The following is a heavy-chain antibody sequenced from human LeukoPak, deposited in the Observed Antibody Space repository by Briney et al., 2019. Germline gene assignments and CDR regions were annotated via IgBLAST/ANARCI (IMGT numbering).Heavy chain of an antibody. J-gene: IGHJ3*02. V-gene: IGHV3-21*01. CDR1: GFTFSSYS. CDR2: ISSSSTYI. CDR3: ARDHEQVVQLDAFDI. D-gene: IGHD1-1*01. Sequence: GGSLRLSCAASGFTFSSYSMNWVRQAPGKGLEWVSSISSSSTYIYYADSVKGRFTISRDDAKNSLYLQMNSLRAEDTAVYYCARDHEQVVQLDAFDIWGQGTMLTVSS.